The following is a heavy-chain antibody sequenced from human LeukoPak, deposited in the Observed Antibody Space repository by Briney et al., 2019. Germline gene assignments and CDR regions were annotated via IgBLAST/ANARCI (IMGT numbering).Heavy chain of an antibody. D-gene: IGHD3-10*01. CDR2: INWNGGST. CDR3: ARDGRSYYGSGSYCDY. CDR1: GFTFDDYG. V-gene: IGHV3-20*04. Sequence: GGALRLSCAASGFTFDDYGMSWVRQAPGKGLEWVSGINWNGGSTGYADSVKGRFTISRDNAKNSLYLQMNSLRAEDTALYYCARDGRSYYGSGSYCDYWGQGTLVTVSS. J-gene: IGHJ4*02.